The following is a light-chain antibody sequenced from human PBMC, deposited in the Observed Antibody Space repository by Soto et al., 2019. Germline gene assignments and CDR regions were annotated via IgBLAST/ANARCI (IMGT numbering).Light chain of an antibody. CDR2: GAS. J-gene: IGKJ4*01. V-gene: IGKV3-20*01. CDR1: HSVSTSY. CDR3: QQYGTSLIT. Sequence: EIVLTQSPATLYLSPGEGATLSCRASHSVSTSYFAWYQQKPGQAPRLLIYGASNRATDIPDRFSGSGSGTDFTLTISRLETEDFAVYYCQQYGTSLITFGGGTKVEIK.